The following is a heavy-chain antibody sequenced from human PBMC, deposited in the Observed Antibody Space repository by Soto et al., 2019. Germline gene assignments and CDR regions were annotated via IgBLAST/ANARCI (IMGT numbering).Heavy chain of an antibody. Sequence: EVRLVESGGGLVKPGGSLRVSCAASGFNFNTYSMNWVRQAPGKGLEWVSFISTSGGYKYYADSVRGRFTISRDNAKKSVYLEMNSLTADDTAVYYCVGERSALPGARDAMDVWGQGTTVTVSS. CDR3: VGERSALPGARDAMDV. CDR2: ISTSGGYK. CDR1: GFNFNTYS. J-gene: IGHJ6*02. D-gene: IGHD1-26*01. V-gene: IGHV3-21*02.